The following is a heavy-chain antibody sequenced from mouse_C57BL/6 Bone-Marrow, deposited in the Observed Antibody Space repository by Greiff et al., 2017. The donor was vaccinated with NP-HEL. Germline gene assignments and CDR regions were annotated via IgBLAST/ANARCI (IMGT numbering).Heavy chain of an antibody. V-gene: IGHV1-53*01. CDR2: IIPSYGGT. D-gene: IGHD1-1*01. CDR3: ARGYYYGSRGDYFDY. J-gene: IGHJ2*01. CDR1: GYTFTSYW. Sequence: QVQLQQPGTELVKPGASVKLSCKASGYTFTSYWMHWVKQRPGQGLEWCGNIIPSYGGTNYNEKFKSKATLTVDKSSSTAYMQLSSLTSEDSAVYYCARGYYYGSRGDYFDYWGQGTTLTVSS.